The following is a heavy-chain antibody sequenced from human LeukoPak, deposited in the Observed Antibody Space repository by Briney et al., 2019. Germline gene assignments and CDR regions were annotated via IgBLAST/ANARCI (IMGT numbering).Heavy chain of an antibody. D-gene: IGHD6-6*01. CDR1: GYTFTNYG. Sequence: ASVKVSCKASGYTFTNYGISWVRQAPGQGLEWMGWISAYNGNTRYAQKLQGRVTMTTDTSTSTAYMELRSLRSDDTAVYYCARAPSPAHSSSSLGYYYYYMDVWGKGTTVTVSS. V-gene: IGHV1-18*01. J-gene: IGHJ6*03. CDR3: ARAPSPAHSSSSLGYYYYYMDV. CDR2: ISAYNGNT.